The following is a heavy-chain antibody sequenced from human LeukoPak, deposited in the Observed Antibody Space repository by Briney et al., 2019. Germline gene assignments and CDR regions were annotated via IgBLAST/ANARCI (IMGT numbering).Heavy chain of an antibody. CDR3: AREGATSRYYYYYYMDV. V-gene: IGHV1-46*01. D-gene: IGHD1-26*01. Sequence: ASVKVSCKASGYTFTSYYMHWVRQAPGQGLEWMGIINPSGGSTSYAQKFQGRVTMTRDMSTSTVYMELSSLRSEDTAVYYCAREGATSRYYYYYYMDVWGKGTTVTVSS. CDR1: GYTFTSYY. J-gene: IGHJ6*03. CDR2: INPSGGST.